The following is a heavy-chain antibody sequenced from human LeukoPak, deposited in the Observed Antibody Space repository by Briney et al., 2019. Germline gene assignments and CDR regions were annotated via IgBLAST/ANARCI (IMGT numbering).Heavy chain of an antibody. CDR1: GYAFTRYG. CDR3: ARGGGGGYYYHYMDV. CDR2: INPHNDNI. Sequence: GASVTVSCKASGYAFTRYGVSWVRQAPGQGLEWLGWINPHNDNINYAPNVQDRVTLTTDTSASTVYMELRSLRSDDTAVYYCARGGGGGYYYHYMDVWGKGTTVVVSS. J-gene: IGHJ6*03. V-gene: IGHV1-18*01. D-gene: IGHD3-10*01.